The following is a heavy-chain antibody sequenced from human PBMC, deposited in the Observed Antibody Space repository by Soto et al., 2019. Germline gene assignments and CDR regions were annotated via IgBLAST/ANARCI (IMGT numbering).Heavy chain of an antibody. Sequence: PGESLKISCKGSGYSFTSYWIGWVRQMPGKGLEWMGIIYPGDSDTRYSPSFQGQVTISADKSISTAYMQWSSLKASDTAMYYSSRHRDDFWSGYTYYYYMDVWGKGTTVTVSS. D-gene: IGHD3-3*01. CDR2: IYPGDSDT. V-gene: IGHV5-51*01. J-gene: IGHJ6*03. CDR1: GYSFTSYW. CDR3: SRHRDDFWSGYTYYYYMDV.